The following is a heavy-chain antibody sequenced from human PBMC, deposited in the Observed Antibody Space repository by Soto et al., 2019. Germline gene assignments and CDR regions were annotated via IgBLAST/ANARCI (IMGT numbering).Heavy chain of an antibody. CDR3: ASDSNYYYRMDV. Sequence: PGGSLRLSCAASGFTFSSYWMHWVRQAPGKGLVWVSRINSDGSSTSYADSVKGRFTISRDNAKNTLYLQMNSLRAEDTAVYYCASDSNYYYRMDVWGQGTTVTVSS. CDR2: INSDGSST. V-gene: IGHV3-74*01. CDR1: GFTFSSYW. J-gene: IGHJ6*02. D-gene: IGHD3-22*01.